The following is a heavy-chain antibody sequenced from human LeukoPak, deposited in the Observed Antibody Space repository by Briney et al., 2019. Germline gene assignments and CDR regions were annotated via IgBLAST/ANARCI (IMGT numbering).Heavy chain of an antibody. D-gene: IGHD3-10*01. V-gene: IGHV4-4*07. CDR3: ARDSGMSSYYYYMDV. CDR2: IYTSGST. J-gene: IGHJ6*03. CDR1: GGFLSGYY. Sequence: SETLSPTCPVSGGFLSGYYWGWVRQPAGEGLEWVGRIYTSGSTNYNPSLKSRVTMSVDTSKNQFSLKLSSVTAADTAVYYCARDSGMSSYYYYMDVWGKGTTVTVSS.